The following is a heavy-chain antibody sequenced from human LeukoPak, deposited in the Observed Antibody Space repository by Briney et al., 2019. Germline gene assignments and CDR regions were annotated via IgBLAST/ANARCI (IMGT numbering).Heavy chain of an antibody. V-gene: IGHV4-39*07. Sequence: SETLSLTCTGSGGSISSSSYYWGWIRQPPGKGLEWIGSIYYSGSTYYNPSLKSRVTISLDTSQNQFSLKLTSVTPADTAVYYCAKTAKYYYGSETYYFFEYWGQGTLVTVSS. CDR2: IYYSGST. CDR1: GGSISSSSYY. D-gene: IGHD3-10*01. J-gene: IGHJ4*02. CDR3: AKTAKYYYGSETYYFFEY.